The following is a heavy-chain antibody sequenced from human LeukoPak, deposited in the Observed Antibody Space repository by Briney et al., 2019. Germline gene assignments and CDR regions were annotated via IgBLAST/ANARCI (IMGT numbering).Heavy chain of an antibody. CDR3: ARSRGFHSMDSFPV. CDR1: GFPFRDYY. D-gene: IGHD3-10*01. J-gene: IGHJ3*01. Sequence: GGSLRLSCAASGFPFRDYYMSWVRQAPGKGLEWLSYISSSDTYTYYADSVRGRFSISRGNANNSLFLHMNSLRAEDTAVYYCARSRGFHSMDSFPVWGQGTMVIVSS. V-gene: IGHV3-11*03. CDR2: ISSSDTYT.